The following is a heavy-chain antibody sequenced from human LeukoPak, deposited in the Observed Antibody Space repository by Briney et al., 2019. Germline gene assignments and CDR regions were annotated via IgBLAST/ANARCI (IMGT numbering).Heavy chain of an antibody. Sequence: SETLSLTCTVSSGSISSYYWSWIRQPPGKGLEWIGYIYYSGSTNYNPSLKSRVTISVDTSKNQFSLKLGSVTAADTAVYYCAREAHGGNSGDYYFDYWGQGTLVTVSS. CDR3: AREAHGGNSGDYYFDY. CDR2: IYYSGST. D-gene: IGHD4-23*01. J-gene: IGHJ4*02. V-gene: IGHV4-59*01. CDR1: SGSISSYY.